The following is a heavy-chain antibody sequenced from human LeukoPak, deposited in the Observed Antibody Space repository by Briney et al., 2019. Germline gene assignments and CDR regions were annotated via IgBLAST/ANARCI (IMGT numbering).Heavy chain of an antibody. D-gene: IGHD3-9*01. CDR2: IKQDGSEK. V-gene: IGHV3-7*01. CDR3: ARDRLHYDSLTGYPAD. CDR1: GFTFSSYW. J-gene: IGHJ4*02. Sequence: PGGSLRLSCAASGFTFSSYWMSWVRQAPGKGLEWVANIKQDGSEKYYVDSVKGRFTISRDNAKNSLYLQMNSLRAEDTAVYYCARDRLHYDSLTGYPADWGQGTLVTVSS.